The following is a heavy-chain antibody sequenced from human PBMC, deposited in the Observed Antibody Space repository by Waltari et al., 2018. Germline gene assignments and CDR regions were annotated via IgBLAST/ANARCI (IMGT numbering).Heavy chain of an antibody. Sequence: QLQLPESGPGLVKPSETLSLPCTVSRSSLRNHTYYWGWVRQPPGKGLEWIGSFYKSGTTYYNPSLKSRVTISVDTSNNQFSLKLNSVTAADTAVYYCVRGYPDIVATISDYWGQGTLVIVSS. D-gene: IGHD5-12*01. V-gene: IGHV4-39*07. CDR3: VRGYPDIVATISDY. CDR1: RSSLRNHTYY. CDR2: FYKSGTT. J-gene: IGHJ4*02.